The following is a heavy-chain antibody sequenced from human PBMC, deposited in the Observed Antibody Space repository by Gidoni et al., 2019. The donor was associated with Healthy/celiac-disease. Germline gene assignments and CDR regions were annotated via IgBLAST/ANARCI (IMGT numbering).Heavy chain of an antibody. CDR2: ISGSGGST. CDR3: AKDLGCSSTSCFGMDV. D-gene: IGHD2-2*01. J-gene: IGHJ6*02. V-gene: IGHV3-23*01. CDR1: GFTFSSYA. Sequence: ESGGGLVQPGGSLRLSCAASGFTFSSYAMSWVRQAPGKGLEWVSAISGSGGSTYYADSVKGRFTISRDNSKNTLYLQMNSLRAEDTAVYYCAKDLGCSSTSCFGMDVWGQGTTVTVSS.